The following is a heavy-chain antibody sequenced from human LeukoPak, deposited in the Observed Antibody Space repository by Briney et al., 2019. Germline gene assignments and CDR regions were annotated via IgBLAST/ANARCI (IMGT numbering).Heavy chain of an antibody. J-gene: IGHJ4*02. CDR1: GFTFSSYG. CDR2: IRYDGSNK. V-gene: IGHV3-30*02. D-gene: IGHD2-21*02. Sequence: GGSLRLSCAASGFTFSSYGMHWVRQAPGKGLEWVAFIRYDGSNKYYADSVKGRFTISRDNSKNTLYLQMNSLGAEDTAVYYCAIAYCGGDCPVDYWGQGTLVTVSP. CDR3: AIAYCGGDCPVDY.